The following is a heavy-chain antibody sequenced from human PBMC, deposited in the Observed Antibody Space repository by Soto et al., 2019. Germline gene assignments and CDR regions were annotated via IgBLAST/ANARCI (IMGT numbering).Heavy chain of an antibody. J-gene: IGHJ5*02. CDR1: GFTCGDYA. CDR3: TSVDTAMAGNKNWFDP. Sequence: GRPRRLSCTAAGFTCGDYAMSWFRQAPGKGLEWVGFIRSKAYGGTTEYAASVKGRFTISRDDSKSIAYLQMNSLKTEDTAVYYCTSVDTAMAGNKNWFDPWGQGTLVTVSS. D-gene: IGHD5-18*01. V-gene: IGHV3-49*03. CDR2: IRSKAYGGTT.